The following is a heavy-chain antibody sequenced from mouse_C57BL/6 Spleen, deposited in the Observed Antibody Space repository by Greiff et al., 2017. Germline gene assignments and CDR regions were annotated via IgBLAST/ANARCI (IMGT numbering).Heavy chain of an antibody. Sequence: QVQLQQPGAELVRPGSSVKLSCKASGYTFTSYWMDWVKQRPGQGLEWIGNLYPSDSETHYNQKFKDKATLTVDKSSSTAYMQLSSLTSEDSAVYYCAREGGFYYGNYKAMDYWGQGTSVTVSS. CDR3: AREGGFYYGNYKAMDY. V-gene: IGHV1-61*01. D-gene: IGHD2-1*01. CDR2: LYPSDSET. J-gene: IGHJ4*01. CDR1: GYTFTSYW.